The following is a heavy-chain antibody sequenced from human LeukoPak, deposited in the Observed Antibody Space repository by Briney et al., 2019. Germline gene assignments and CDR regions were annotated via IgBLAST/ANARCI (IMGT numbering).Heavy chain of an antibody. CDR1: GFTISSYS. Sequence: GGSLRLSCAASGFTISSYSMNWVRQAPGKGLEWVSYISSSSSTIYYADSVKGRFTISRDNAKNSLYLQMNSLRAEDTAVYYCASYGGNSPRSVYFDYWGQGTLVTVSS. CDR2: ISSSSSTI. V-gene: IGHV3-48*04. D-gene: IGHD4-23*01. CDR3: ASYGGNSPRSVYFDY. J-gene: IGHJ4*02.